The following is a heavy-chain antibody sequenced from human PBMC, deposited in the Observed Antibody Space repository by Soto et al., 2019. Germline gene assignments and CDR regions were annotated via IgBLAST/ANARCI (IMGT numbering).Heavy chain of an antibody. CDR1: GFMFSSAW. V-gene: IGHV3-15*01. Sequence: EVQVVESGGDLVEPGGSLRLSCVTSGFMFSSAWMSWVRQAPGKGLEWVARIKSTKDGGARDYAAPVNGRFSISRDDSKSTVYLQMNSLIVEDTALYYCVEGWNDFWGQGTLVTVSS. D-gene: IGHD1-1*01. J-gene: IGHJ4*02. CDR3: VEGWNDF. CDR2: IKSTKDGGAR.